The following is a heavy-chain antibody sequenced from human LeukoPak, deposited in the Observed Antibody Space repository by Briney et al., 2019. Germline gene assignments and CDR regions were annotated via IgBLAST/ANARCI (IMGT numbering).Heavy chain of an antibody. V-gene: IGHV1-18*01. CDR2: ISAYNGNT. D-gene: IGHD5-12*01. Sequence: GASVKVSCKASAYTFTDYGISWVRHAPGQGLEWMGWISAYNGNTNYAQKLQGRVTMTTDTATTTAYMELRSLRSDDTAVYYCANSPSGLGLFDPWGQGTLVTVSS. CDR1: AYTFTDYG. CDR3: ANSPSGLGLFDP. J-gene: IGHJ5*02.